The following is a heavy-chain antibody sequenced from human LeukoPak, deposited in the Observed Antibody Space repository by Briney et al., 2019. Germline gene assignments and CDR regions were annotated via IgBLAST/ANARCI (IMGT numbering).Heavy chain of an antibody. CDR1: GGSFSGYY. CDR3: ARYRIGGWYGYFDY. V-gene: IGHV4-34*01. D-gene: IGHD6-19*01. J-gene: IGHJ4*02. CDR2: INHSGST. Sequence: SETLSLTCAVYGGSFSGYYWSWIRQPPGKGLEWIGEINHSGSTNYNPSLKSRVTISVDTSKNHFVLKLSSVTAADTAVYYCARYRIGGWYGYFDYWGQGTLVSVSS.